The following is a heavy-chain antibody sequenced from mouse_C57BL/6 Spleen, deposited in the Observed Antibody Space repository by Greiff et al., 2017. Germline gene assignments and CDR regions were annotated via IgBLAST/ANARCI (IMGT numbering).Heavy chain of an antibody. CDR3: ARSRGSGSGFAY. CDR2: IYPGDGDT. V-gene: IGHV1-80*01. Sequence: VQLQQSVAELVKPGASVKISCKASGYAFSSSWMNWVKQRPGKGLEWIGQIYPGDGDTNYNGKFKGKATLTADKSSSTAYMQLSSLPSEDSAVYFCARSRGSGSGFAYWGQGTLVTVSA. CDR1: GYAFSSSW. J-gene: IGHJ3*01. D-gene: IGHD3-2*02.